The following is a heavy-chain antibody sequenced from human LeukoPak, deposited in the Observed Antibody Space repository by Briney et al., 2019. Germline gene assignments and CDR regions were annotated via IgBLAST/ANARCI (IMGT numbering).Heavy chain of an antibody. CDR1: GFTFSSYA. V-gene: IGHV3-23*01. Sequence: GGSLRLSCAASGFTFSSYAMSWVRQAPGKGLEWVSAIRGGVGSTYYADSVKGRFTISRDNSKNTLYLQMNSLRAADTAVDYCAKEYRDFDWAPFDYWGQGPLATVSS. CDR3: AKEYRDFDWAPFDY. J-gene: IGHJ4*02. CDR2: IRGGVGST. D-gene: IGHD3-9*01.